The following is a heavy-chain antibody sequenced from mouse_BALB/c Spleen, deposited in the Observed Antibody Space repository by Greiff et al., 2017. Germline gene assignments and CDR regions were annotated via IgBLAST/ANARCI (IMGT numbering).Heavy chain of an antibody. J-gene: IGHJ1*01. CDR1: GFTFSSYG. CDR3: ARGGYGGYFDV. D-gene: IGHD1-1*02. Sequence: EVKLMESGGGLVQPGGSLKLSCAASGFTFSSYGMSWVRQTPDKRLELVATINSNGGSTYYPDSVKGRFTISRDNAKNTLYLQMSSLKSEDTAMYYCARGGYGGYFDVWGAGTTVTVSS. CDR2: INSNGGST. V-gene: IGHV5-6-3*01.